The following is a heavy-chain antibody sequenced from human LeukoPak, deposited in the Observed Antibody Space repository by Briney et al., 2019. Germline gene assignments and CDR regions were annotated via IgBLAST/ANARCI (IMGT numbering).Heavy chain of an antibody. V-gene: IGHV3-23*01. CDR3: AKVGTYDIVTDYSPHLDY. CDR2: ISGGGDRT. D-gene: IGHD3-9*01. J-gene: IGHJ4*02. Sequence: GGSLRLSCAVSGFTFSSYAMNWVRQAPGKGLEWVSDISGGGDRTYYADSVKGRFTISRDNSMNTLYLQMNSLRAEDTAVYYCAKVGTYDIVTDYSPHLDYWGQGTLVTVSS. CDR1: GFTFSSYA.